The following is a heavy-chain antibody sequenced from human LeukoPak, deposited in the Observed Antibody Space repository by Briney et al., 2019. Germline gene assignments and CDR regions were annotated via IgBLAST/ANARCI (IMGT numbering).Heavy chain of an antibody. J-gene: IGHJ4*02. V-gene: IGHV4-39*07. CDR2: IYYSGST. CDR1: GGSISSSSYY. Sequence: SETLSLTCTVSGGSISSSSYYWGWIRQPPGKGLEWIGSIYYSGSTYYNPSLKSRVTISVDTSKNQFSLKLSSVTAADTAVYYCARDEYYYDSSGRPKPKKFDYWGQGTLVTVSS. D-gene: IGHD3-22*01. CDR3: ARDEYYYDSSGRPKPKKFDY.